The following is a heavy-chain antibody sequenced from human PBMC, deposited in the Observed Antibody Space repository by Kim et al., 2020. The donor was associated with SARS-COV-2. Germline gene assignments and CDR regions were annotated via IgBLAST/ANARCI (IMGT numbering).Heavy chain of an antibody. Sequence: SVKVSCKASGGTLTSYAICWVRQAPGQGLEWMGGIIPIFGTVKYTQKFQGRVTITADTSTGTVYMELSSLRSEDTAVYYCARDPDDYYGSGTYYNGYEMDACGQETTVTVSS. CDR3: ARDPDDYYGSGTYYNGYEMDA. V-gene: IGHV1-69*06. CDR2: IIPIFGTV. J-gene: IGHJ6*02. D-gene: IGHD3-10*01. CDR1: GGTLTSYA.